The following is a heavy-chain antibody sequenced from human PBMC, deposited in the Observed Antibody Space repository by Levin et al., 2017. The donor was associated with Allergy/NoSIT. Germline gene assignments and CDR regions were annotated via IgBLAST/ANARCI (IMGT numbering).Heavy chain of an antibody. CDR1: GASISDGTYS. Sequence: SETLSLTCTVSGASISDGTYSWTWIRQSPGKGLEWVAYIYHTGTTFSNPSLKSRVTLSVDMSKNQFSLSLKSVTAADAAVYYCARGTVDDAFDIWGQGAVVTVSS. CDR3: ARGTVDDAFDI. V-gene: IGHV4-30-2*06. CDR2: IYHTGTT. D-gene: IGHD3-9*01. J-gene: IGHJ3*02.